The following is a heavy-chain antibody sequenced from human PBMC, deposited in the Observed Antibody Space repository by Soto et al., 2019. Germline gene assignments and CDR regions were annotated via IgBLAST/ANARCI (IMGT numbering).Heavy chain of an antibody. D-gene: IGHD5-12*01. V-gene: IGHV1-8*01. CDR1: GYTFTSYD. J-gene: IGHJ4*02. Sequence: QVQLVQSGAEVKKPGASVKVSCKASGYTFTSYDINWVRQATGQGLEWMGWMNPNSGNTGYAQKFQGRVIMTRNTAISTAYMELRSLRSEDTAVYYCARRHFLRRLQFDYWGQGTLVTVSS. CDR2: MNPNSGNT. CDR3: ARRHFLRRLQFDY.